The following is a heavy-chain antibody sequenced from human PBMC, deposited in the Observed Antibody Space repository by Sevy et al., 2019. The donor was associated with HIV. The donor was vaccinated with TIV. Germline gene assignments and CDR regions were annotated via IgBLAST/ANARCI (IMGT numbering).Heavy chain of an antibody. J-gene: IGHJ5*02. V-gene: IGHV3-21*01. CDR3: ARDRCTITRCNEGNWFDP. CDR2: ISGLSNYI. Sequence: GGSLRLSCAASGFTFSSYSMNWVRQAPGKGLEWVSSISGLSNYIYYADSVKGRFTISRDNAKNSLYLQMNSLRPEDTAVYYCARDRCTITRCNEGNWFDPWGQGTLVTVSS. CDR1: GFTFSSYS. D-gene: IGHD2-2*01.